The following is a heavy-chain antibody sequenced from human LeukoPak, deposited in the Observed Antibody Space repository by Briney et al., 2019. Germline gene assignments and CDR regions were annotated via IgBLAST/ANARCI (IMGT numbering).Heavy chain of an antibody. V-gene: IGHV3-49*04. CDR3: TSFRGVPYYYYGMDV. Sequence: GGSLRLSCTASGFTFGDYAMSWVRQAPGKGLEWVGFIRSKAYGGTTEYAASVKGRFTISRDDSKSIAYLQMNSLKTEDTAVYYCTSFRGVPYYYYGMDVWGKGPTVTVSS. D-gene: IGHD3-10*01. CDR2: IRSKAYGGTT. J-gene: IGHJ6*04. CDR1: GFTFGDYA.